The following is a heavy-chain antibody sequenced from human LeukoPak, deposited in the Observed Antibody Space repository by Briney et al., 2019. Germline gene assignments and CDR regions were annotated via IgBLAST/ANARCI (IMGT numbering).Heavy chain of an antibody. CDR3: VKEVPGTTVYD. J-gene: IGHJ4*02. Sequence: GGSLRLSCAASGFSVSHTYMSWVRQAPGQGLEWVSVIFRGEKTYYADSVKGRFTISRDSSTNTVYLQMASLRAEDTAIYYCVKEVPGTTVYDWGQGTLVTVSS. D-gene: IGHD4-17*01. CDR2: IFRGEKT. V-gene: IGHV3-66*01. CDR1: GFSVSHTY.